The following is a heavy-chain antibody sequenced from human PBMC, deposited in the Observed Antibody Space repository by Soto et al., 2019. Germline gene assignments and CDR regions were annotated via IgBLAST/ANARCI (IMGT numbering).Heavy chain of an antibody. Sequence: SETLSLTCSVSGTSVSNYYWSWIRQPAGKGLEHIGRIYTSGSTSYNPSLKSRVTMSMDTSQTQIYLNLTSVTAADTAVYYCARGGIQLSYAFDYWGQGILVTVSS. CDR1: GTSVSNYY. CDR2: IYTSGST. J-gene: IGHJ4*02. D-gene: IGHD5-18*01. V-gene: IGHV4-4*07. CDR3: ARGGIQLSYAFDY.